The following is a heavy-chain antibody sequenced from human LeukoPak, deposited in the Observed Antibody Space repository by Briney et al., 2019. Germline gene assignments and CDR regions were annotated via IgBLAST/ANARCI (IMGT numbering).Heavy chain of an antibody. CDR1: GVTLSSYA. Sequence: PGGSLRLSCAASGVTLSSYAMSWARQAPGKGLEWVSGISSSGSGGSTYYADSVKGRFTISRDNSKNTLYLQMNSLRAEDTAVYYCARSGSGTYYPDYWGQGTLVTVSS. V-gene: IGHV3-23*01. CDR3: ARSGSGTYYPDY. J-gene: IGHJ4*02. CDR2: ISSSGSGGST. D-gene: IGHD3-10*01.